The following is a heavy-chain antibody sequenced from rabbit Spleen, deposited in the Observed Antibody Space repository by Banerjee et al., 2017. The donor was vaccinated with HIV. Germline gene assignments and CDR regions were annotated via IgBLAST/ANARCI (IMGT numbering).Heavy chain of an antibody. Sequence: QEQLEESGGDLVKPGASLTLTCTASGFSFSSSHYMCWVRQAPGKGLEWIACMYTGSSGTTYYASWAKGRFIMSRTSSTTVTLQMTSLTAADTATYFCARDLVAVIGWNFNLWGQGTLVTVS. D-gene: IGHD1-1*01. V-gene: IGHV1S45*01. CDR2: MYTGSSGTT. CDR3: ARDLVAVIGWNFNL. CDR1: GFSFSSSHY. J-gene: IGHJ4*01.